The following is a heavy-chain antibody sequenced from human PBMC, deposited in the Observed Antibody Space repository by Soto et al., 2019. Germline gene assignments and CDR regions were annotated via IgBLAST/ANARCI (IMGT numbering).Heavy chain of an antibody. D-gene: IGHD3-3*01. CDR3: AKDFGGYYYGMDV. J-gene: IGHJ6*02. CDR1: GFTFDDYT. CDR2: ISWDGGST. Sequence: GGSLRLSCAASGFTFDDYTMHWVRQAPGKGLEWVSLISWDGGSTYYADSVKGRFTISRDNSKNSLYLQMNSLRTEDTALYYCAKDFGGYYYGMDVWGQGTTVTISS. V-gene: IGHV3-43*01.